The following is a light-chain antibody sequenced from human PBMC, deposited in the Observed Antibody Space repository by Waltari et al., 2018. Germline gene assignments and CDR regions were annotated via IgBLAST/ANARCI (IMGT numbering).Light chain of an antibody. V-gene: IGKV3-11*01. CDR3: QQRNDWPLT. Sequence: EIVLTQSPATLSLSPGERANFPCRASENAVQYVACYQQRPGQAPRLLISDASNRATGVPDRFDAFGSGTDFTLTISSLEPEDFAVYYCQQRNDWPLTFGGGTRVEIK. CDR1: ENAVQY. CDR2: DAS. J-gene: IGKJ4*01.